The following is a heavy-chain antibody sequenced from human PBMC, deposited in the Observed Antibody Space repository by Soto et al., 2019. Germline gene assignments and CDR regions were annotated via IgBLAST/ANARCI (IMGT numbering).Heavy chain of an antibody. CDR3: ARRALCSSTSCYGGDDY. V-gene: IGHV1-69*02. Sequence: QVQLVQSGAEVKKPGSSVKVSCKASGGTFSSYTISWVRQAPGQGLEWMGRIIPILDIANYAQKFQGRVTITADKSTSTAYMELSSLRSEDTAVYYCARRALCSSTSCYGGDDYWGQETLVTVSS. D-gene: IGHD2-2*01. CDR1: GGTFSSYT. J-gene: IGHJ4*02. CDR2: IIPILDIA.